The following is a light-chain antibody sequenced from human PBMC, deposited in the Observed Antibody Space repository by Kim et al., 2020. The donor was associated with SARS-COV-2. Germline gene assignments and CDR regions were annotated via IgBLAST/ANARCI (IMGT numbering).Light chain of an antibody. CDR3: QEYNNWPLT. J-gene: IGKJ4*01. V-gene: IGKV3-15*01. CDR1: QSVSSN. Sequence: VAPGEIATIACRASQSVSSNLAWYQQKPGQAPRLRIDGASPRATGIPARFSGSGSGTEFTLTISSLQSEDFAVYYCQEYNNWPLTFGGGTKVDIK. CDR2: GAS.